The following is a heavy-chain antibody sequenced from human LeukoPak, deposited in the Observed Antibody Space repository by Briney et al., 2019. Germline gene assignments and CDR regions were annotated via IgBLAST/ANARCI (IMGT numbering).Heavy chain of an antibody. CDR3: ARGGSGWDDWFDP. V-gene: IGHV3-21*01. Sequence: PGGSLRLSCAASGFTFSSYSMNWVRQAPGKGLEWVSSISSSSSYIYYADSVKGRFTISRDNAKNSLYLQMNSLRAEDTAVYYCARGGSGWDDWFDPWGQGTLVTVSS. CDR1: GFTFSSYS. J-gene: IGHJ5*02. D-gene: IGHD6-19*01. CDR2: ISSSSSYI.